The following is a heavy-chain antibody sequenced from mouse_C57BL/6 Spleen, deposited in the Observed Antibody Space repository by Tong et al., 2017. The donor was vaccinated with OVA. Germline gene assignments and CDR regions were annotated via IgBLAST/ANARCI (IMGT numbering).Heavy chain of an antibody. Sequence: VQLQESGAELVRPGTSVKVSCKASGYAFTNYLIEWVKQRPGQGLEWIGVINPGSGGTNYNEKFKGKATLTADKSSSTAYMQLSSLTSEDSAVYYCTRRLRGAMDYWGQGTSVTVSS. D-gene: IGHD2-2*01. CDR3: TRRLRGAMDY. J-gene: IGHJ4*01. CDR2: INPGSGGT. V-gene: IGHV1-54*01. CDR1: GYAFTNYL.